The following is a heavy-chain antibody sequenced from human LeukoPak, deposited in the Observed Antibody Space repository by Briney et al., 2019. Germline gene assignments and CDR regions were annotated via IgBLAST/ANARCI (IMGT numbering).Heavy chain of an antibody. D-gene: IGHD6-19*01. V-gene: IGHV4-34*01. J-gene: IGHJ4*02. CDR1: GGSISSYY. CDR2: INHSGST. CDR3: ARLIRTNGYSSGWYDRDFDY. Sequence: SETLSLTCTVSGGSISSYYWSWIRQPPGKGLEWIGEINHSGSTNYNPSLKSRVTISVDTSKNQFSLKLSSVTAADTAVYYCARLIRTNGYSSGWYDRDFDYWGQGTLVTVSS.